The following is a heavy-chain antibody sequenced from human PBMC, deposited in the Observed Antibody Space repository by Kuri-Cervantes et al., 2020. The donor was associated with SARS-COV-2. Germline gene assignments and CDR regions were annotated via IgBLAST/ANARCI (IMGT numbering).Heavy chain of an antibody. CDR1: GYTFSRHT. V-gene: IGHV1-3*01. Sequence: ASVKVSCKASGYTFSRHTMHWVRQAPGQRLEWMGWINPGNGERKFSKSFQGRVTITSDTSASTVSLELSSLTSDDTAVYYCARWVCSSSGYVPWDYFDYWGQGTLVTSPQ. J-gene: IGHJ4*02. CDR2: INPGNGER. D-gene: IGHD2-2*01. CDR3: ARWVCSSSGYVPWDYFDY.